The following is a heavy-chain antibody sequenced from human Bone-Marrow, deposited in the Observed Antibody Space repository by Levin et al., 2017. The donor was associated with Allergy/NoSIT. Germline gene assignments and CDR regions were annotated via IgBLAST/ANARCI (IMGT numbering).Heavy chain of an antibody. Sequence: GGSLRLSCAASGFTFSDFPIHWVRQASGKGLEWVGRIRRKADNYATSYAASVKDRFTISRDDSKNRAYLQMNSLKTEDTAVYYCSRRSYIAARPEYAMDVWGQGTTVTVSS. V-gene: IGHV3-73*01. D-gene: IGHD6-6*01. CDR2: IRRKADNYAT. J-gene: IGHJ6*02. CDR1: GFTFSDFP. CDR3: SRRSYIAARPEYAMDV.